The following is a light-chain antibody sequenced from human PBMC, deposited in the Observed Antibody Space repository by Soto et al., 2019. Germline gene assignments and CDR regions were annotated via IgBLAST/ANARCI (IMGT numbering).Light chain of an antibody. J-gene: IGLJ1*01. CDR1: SSDVGLYNY. Sequence: QSALTQPRSVSGSPGQSVTISCTGTSSDVGLYNYVSWYQQHPGKAPKLMIYDVSQRPSGVPHRFSGSKSGNTASLTISGLQAEDEADYYCCSYAGSYSYYVFGTGTKVTVL. CDR3: CSYAGSYSYYV. V-gene: IGLV2-11*01. CDR2: DVS.